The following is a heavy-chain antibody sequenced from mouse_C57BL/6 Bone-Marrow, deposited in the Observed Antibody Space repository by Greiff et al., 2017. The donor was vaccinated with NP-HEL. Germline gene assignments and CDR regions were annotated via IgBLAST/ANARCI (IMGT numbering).Heavy chain of an antibody. CDR1: GYTFTSYG. CDR2: IYPRSGNT. J-gene: IGHJ4*01. CDR3: AREVTTLYYYAMDY. D-gene: IGHD2-3*01. V-gene: IGHV1-81*01. Sequence: VQLQQSGAELARPGASVKLSCKASGYTFTSYGISWVKQRTGQGLEWIGEIYPRSGNTYYNEKFKGKATLTADKSSSTAYMELRSLTSEDSAVYFCAREVTTLYYYAMDYWGQGTSGTVSS.